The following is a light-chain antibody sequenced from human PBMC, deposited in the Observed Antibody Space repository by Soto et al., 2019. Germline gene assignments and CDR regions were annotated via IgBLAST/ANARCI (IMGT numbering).Light chain of an antibody. CDR2: GAS. Sequence: EIVLTQSPGTLSLSPGESATLSCRASQRVSDSWSAWYQQKAGQAPRLLIYGASSRATGIPDRFSGSGSGTDFTLTITRLAHEDFVVYYCQQYGSSYTFGQGTKLEIK. V-gene: IGKV3-20*01. CDR1: QRVSDSW. CDR3: QQYGSSYT. J-gene: IGKJ2*01.